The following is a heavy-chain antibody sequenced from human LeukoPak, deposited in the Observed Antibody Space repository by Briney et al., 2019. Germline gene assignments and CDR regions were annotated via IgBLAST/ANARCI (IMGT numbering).Heavy chain of an antibody. J-gene: IGHJ4*02. D-gene: IGHD1-26*01. V-gene: IGHV3-23*01. CDR2: ITGSGDTT. CDR3: AKRTPYSGSSQSFDC. Sequence: GGSLRLSCAASGFTVSSNYMSWVRQAPGKGLEWVSAITGSGDTTYYADSVKGRFTISRDNSKNTLYLQMNSLSAEDTAVYYCAKRTPYSGSSQSFDCWGQGTLVTVSS. CDR1: GFTVSSNY.